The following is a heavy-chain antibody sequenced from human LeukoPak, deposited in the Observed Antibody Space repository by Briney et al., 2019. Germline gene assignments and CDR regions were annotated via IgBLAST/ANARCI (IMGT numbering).Heavy chain of an antibody. V-gene: IGHV5-51*01. Sequence: GESLKISCKGSGYSFSNYWIGWVRQMPGKGLEWMGIIYPGDSDTRYSPSFQGHVTISADKSISTAYLQWSSLKASDTAIYYCTKQKVGATTADYWGQGTLVTVSS. D-gene: IGHD1-26*01. CDR2: IYPGDSDT. CDR3: TKQKVGATTADY. J-gene: IGHJ4*02. CDR1: GYSFSNYW.